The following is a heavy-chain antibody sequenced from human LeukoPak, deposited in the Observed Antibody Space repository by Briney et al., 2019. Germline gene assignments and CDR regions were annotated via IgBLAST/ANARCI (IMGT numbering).Heavy chain of an antibody. V-gene: IGHV3-53*01. CDR1: DFSVSSNY. CDR3: ATYSILNAREFRY. J-gene: IGHJ1*01. D-gene: IGHD4-11*01. CDR2: LYSGGTT. Sequence: GGSLRLSCAASDFSVSSNYMSWVRQAPGKGLEWVSILYSGGTTKYADSVKGRFTISRDNAKNSVYLQMNSLGADDTAVYYCATYSILNAREFRYWGQGTLVTVTS.